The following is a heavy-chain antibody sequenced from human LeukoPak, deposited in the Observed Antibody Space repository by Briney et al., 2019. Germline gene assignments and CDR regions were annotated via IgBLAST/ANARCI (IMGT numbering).Heavy chain of an antibody. CDR2: FDPEDGET. V-gene: IGHV1-24*01. Sequence: ASVKVSCKVSGYTLTELSMHWVRQAPGKGLEWMGGFDPEDGETIYAQKFQGRVTMTEDTSTDTAYMELSSLRSEDTAVYYCATGPYSSLLFRYWGQGTLVTVSS. CDR1: GYTLTELS. D-gene: IGHD6-6*01. J-gene: IGHJ4*02. CDR3: ATGPYSSLLFRY.